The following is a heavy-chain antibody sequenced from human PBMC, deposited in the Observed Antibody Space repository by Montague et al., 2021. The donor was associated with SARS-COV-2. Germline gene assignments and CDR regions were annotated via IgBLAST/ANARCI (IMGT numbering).Heavy chain of an antibody. CDR1: GDSVSRNSAA. CDR2: SYYRSKWYN. J-gene: IGHJ4*02. D-gene: IGHD1-26*01. CDR3: ARTSASSDY. V-gene: IGHV6-1*01. Sequence: CAISGDSVSRNSAAWNWIRQSPSSGLQWLGRSYYRSKWYNDYAVSVKSRITINPDTSKNQISLQPNSVTPEDTAVCYCARTSASSDYWDQGTLVTVSS.